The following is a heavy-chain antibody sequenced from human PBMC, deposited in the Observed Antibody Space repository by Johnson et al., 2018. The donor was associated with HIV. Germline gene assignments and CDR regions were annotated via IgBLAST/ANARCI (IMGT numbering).Heavy chain of an antibody. D-gene: IGHD4-23*01. CDR3: ARAGYGGNYAFDI. Sequence: EVQLLESGGGLVQPGGSLRLSCAASGFTFSTYWMSWVRQAPGKGLEWVANIKQDGSEKYYVDSVKGRFTISRDNAKNSLYLQMNSLRAEDTAVYYCARAGYGGNYAFDIWGQGTMVTVSS. CDR1: GFTFSTYW. J-gene: IGHJ3*02. V-gene: IGHV3-7*05. CDR2: IKQDGSEK.